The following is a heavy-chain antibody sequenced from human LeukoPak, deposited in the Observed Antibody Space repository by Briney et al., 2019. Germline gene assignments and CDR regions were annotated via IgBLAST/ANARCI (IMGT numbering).Heavy chain of an antibody. CDR2: IYDSGST. D-gene: IGHD5-18*01. Sequence: SETLSLTCTVSGGSIRSSYYYWGWIRQPPGKGLEWIGSIYDSGSTYYNPSLKSRVTISVDTSKNQFSLKLSSVTAADTAVYYCARTTWIQLWFRFDPWGQGTLVTVSS. CDR3: ARTTWIQLWFRFDP. J-gene: IGHJ5*02. CDR1: GGSIRSSYYY. V-gene: IGHV4-39*07.